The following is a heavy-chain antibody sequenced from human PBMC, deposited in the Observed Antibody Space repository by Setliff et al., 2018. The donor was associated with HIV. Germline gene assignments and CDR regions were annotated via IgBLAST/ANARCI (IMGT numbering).Heavy chain of an antibody. V-gene: IGHV1-18*01. D-gene: IGHD6-19*01. CDR1: GYTFSRYG. CDR2: ISGYNGNT. J-gene: IGHJ6*03. Sequence: ASVKVSCKASGYTFSRYGISWVRQAPGQGLEWMGWISGYNGNTKYVQKFQGRVTMTTDTSTSTVYMELSSLRSEDTAVYYCARGAWYTSGWYSSRYMDVWGKGTTVTVSS. CDR3: ARGAWYTSGWYSSRYMDV.